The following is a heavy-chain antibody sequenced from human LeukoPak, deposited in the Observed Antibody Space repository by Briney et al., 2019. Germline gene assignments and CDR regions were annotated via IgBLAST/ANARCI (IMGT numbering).Heavy chain of an antibody. D-gene: IGHD3-22*01. CDR3: ARVAYYDSSGYYLYYFDY. Sequence: GASVKASCKASGYTFTTYDINWVRQAPGQGLEWMGGIIPIFGTANYAQKFQGRVTITADESTSTAYMELSSLRSEDTAVYYCARVAYYDSSGYYLYYFDYWGQGTLVSVSS. CDR1: GYTFTTYD. V-gene: IGHV1-69*13. J-gene: IGHJ4*02. CDR2: IIPIFGTA.